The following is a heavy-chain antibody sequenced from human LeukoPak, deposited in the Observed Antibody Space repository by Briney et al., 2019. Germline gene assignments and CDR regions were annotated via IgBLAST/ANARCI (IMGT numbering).Heavy chain of an antibody. Sequence: GGSLRLSCTASGFTFRDYNINWFRQAPGRGMEWVGFIRSKADGGTTEYAASVKGRFTISRDDSKNVAYLQINNLRAEDTALYYCARDDRPYGHDFDYWGQGTLVTVSS. J-gene: IGHJ4*02. CDR3: ARDDRPYGHDFDY. D-gene: IGHD4-17*01. V-gene: IGHV3-49*03. CDR1: GFTFRDYN. CDR2: IRSKADGGTT.